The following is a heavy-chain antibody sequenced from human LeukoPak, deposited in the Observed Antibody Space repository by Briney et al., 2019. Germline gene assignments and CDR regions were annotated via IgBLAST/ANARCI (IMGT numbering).Heavy chain of an antibody. J-gene: IGHJ5*02. CDR2: ISVNNGNT. CDR3: ARGSYYDFWSGPRNNWFDP. V-gene: IGHV1-18*01. Sequence: ASVKVSCKASGYTFTSYGISWVRQAPGQGLEWMGWISVNNGNTNYAQKLQGRVTMTTDTSTSTAYTELRSLRSEDTAVYYCARGSYYDFWSGPRNNWFDPWGQGTLVTVSS. CDR1: GYTFTSYG. D-gene: IGHD3-3*01.